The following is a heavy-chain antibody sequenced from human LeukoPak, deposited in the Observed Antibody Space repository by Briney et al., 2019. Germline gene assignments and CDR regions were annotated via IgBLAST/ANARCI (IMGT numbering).Heavy chain of an antibody. CDR3: AGLTYYYDSSENYFDY. Sequence: SETLSLTCTVSGGSISSYYWSWIRQPPGKGLEWIGEINHSGSTNYNPSLKSRVTISVDTSKNQFSLKLSSVTAADTAVYYCAGLTYYYDSSENYFDYWGQGTLVTVPS. CDR2: INHSGST. D-gene: IGHD3-22*01. CDR1: GGSISSYY. V-gene: IGHV4-34*01. J-gene: IGHJ4*02.